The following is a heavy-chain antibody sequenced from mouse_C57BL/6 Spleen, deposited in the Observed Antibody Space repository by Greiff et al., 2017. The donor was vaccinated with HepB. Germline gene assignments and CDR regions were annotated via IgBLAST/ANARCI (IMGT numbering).Heavy chain of an antibody. Sequence: QSGAELVRPGASVKMSCKASGYTFTSYNMHWVKQTPRQCLEWIGAIYPGNGDTSYNQKFKGKATLTVDKSSSTAYMQLSSLTSEDSAVYFCARDNFPYSAMAMDYWGQGTSVTVSS. D-gene: IGHD1-1*02. V-gene: IGHV1-12*01. J-gene: IGHJ4*01. CDR3: ARDNFPYSAMAMDY. CDR1: GYTFTSYN. CDR2: IYPGNGDT.